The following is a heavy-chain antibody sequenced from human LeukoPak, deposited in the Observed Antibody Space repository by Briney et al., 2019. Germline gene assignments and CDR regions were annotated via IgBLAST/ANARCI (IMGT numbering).Heavy chain of an antibody. V-gene: IGHV1-69*05. Sequence: GASVKVSCKASGGTFSSYAISWVRQAPGQGLEWMGGIIPIFGAANYAQKFQGRVTITKDTSTSTAYLDLQSLRSDDTAIYYCARHGNALTHSEYFDYWGQGTLITVSS. D-gene: IGHD1-26*01. CDR2: IIPIFGAA. CDR1: GGTFSSYA. J-gene: IGHJ4*02. CDR3: ARHGNALTHSEYFDY.